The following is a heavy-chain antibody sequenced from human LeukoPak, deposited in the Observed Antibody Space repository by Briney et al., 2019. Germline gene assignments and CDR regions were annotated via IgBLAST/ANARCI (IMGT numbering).Heavy chain of an antibody. CDR2: ISAYNGNT. CDR1: GYTFTSYG. D-gene: IGHD3-10*01. V-gene: IGHV1-18*04. J-gene: IGHJ4*02. CDR3: ARDPRTMVRGVYFDY. Sequence: ASVKVSCKASGYTFTSYGISWVRQAPGQGLEWMGWISAYNGNTNYAQKLQGRVTMTTDTSTSTAYMELRSLRSDDTAVYYCARDPRTMVRGVYFDYWGRGTLVTVSS.